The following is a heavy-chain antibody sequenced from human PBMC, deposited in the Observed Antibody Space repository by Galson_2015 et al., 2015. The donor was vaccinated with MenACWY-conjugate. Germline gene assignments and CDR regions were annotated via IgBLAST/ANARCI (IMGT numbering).Heavy chain of an antibody. D-gene: IGHD5-24*01. CDR3: TRGKDGYGRFDP. J-gene: IGHJ5*02. CDR1: GFTFNQYW. CDR2: ISPDGSFT. Sequence: SLRLSCAASGFTFNQYWMHWVCQAPGKGLVWVSRISPDGSFTDYADSVKGRFTLSRDNAKNTLYLQMNSLRGDATAVSYCTRGKDGYGRFDPWGQGTLVTVAS. V-gene: IGHV3-74*01.